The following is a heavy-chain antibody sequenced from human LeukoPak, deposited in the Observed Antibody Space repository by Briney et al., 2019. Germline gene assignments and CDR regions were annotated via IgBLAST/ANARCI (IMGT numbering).Heavy chain of an antibody. CDR1: GSTFSRYN. J-gene: IGHJ4*02. V-gene: IGHV3-48*01. D-gene: IGHD3-3*01. Sequence: GGSLRLSCAASGSTFSRYNMNWIRQAPGKGLEWVSYISSGGTIYYADSVKGRFAISRDNAKNSLYLQMNSLRAEDTAVYYCARELSSYDFWLWGQGTLVTVSS. CDR3: ARELSSYDFWL. CDR2: ISSGGTI.